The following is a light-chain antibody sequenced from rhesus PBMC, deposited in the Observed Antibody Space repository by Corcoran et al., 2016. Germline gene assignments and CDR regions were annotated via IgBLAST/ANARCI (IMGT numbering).Light chain of an antibody. J-gene: IGKJ4*01. CDR3: QQYTSAPLT. CDR1: QGISSW. V-gene: IGKV1-21*01. CDR2: KAS. Sequence: DIQMTQSPSSLSASVGDRVTITCRASQGISSWLAWYQQKPGKAPKLLIYKASRLQSGVPSRFSGNGYGTDFTLTIGSLQPEDFSTYYCQQYTSAPLTFGGGTKMEIK.